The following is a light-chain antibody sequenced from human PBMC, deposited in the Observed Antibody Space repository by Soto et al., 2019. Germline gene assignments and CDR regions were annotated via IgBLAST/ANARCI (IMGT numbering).Light chain of an antibody. V-gene: IGKV3-15*01. Sequence: IVMTQSPATLSVSPGERVTLSCRASHSVSRAVAWYQQKPGQAPRLLIYRASTRATGLPARFSGSGSGTDFTLTISSLQSEDFAFYYCQQYATWPWTFGQGTKVDMK. J-gene: IGKJ1*01. CDR1: HSVSRA. CDR3: QQYATWPWT. CDR2: RAS.